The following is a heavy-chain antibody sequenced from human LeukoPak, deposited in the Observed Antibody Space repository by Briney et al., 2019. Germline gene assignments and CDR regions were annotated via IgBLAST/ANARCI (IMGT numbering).Heavy chain of an antibody. CDR3: AHRQKVINGPDFYFFDS. J-gene: IGHJ4*02. Sequence: SGPTLVNPTQTLTLTCTFSGFSLSSIGVGVGWIRQPPREALEWLGHFYWDDNKVYSPSLKSRLTITKDASKNQVVLTMTDMDPVDTATYYCAHRQKVINGPDFYFFDSWGQGILVTVSS. V-gene: IGHV2-5*02. CDR1: GFSLSSIGVG. CDR2: FYWDDNK. D-gene: IGHD1-20*01.